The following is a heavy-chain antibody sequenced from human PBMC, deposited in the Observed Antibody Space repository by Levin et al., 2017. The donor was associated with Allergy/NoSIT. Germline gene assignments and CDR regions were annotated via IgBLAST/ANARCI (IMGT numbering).Heavy chain of an antibody. CDR3: ARDAEYGSSWSNPLGY. J-gene: IGHJ4*02. V-gene: IGHV3-66*01. D-gene: IGHD6-13*01. CDR1: GFTVSTNY. CDR2: IYSGSST. Sequence: PGGSLRLSCAASGFTVSTNYMNWVRQAPGKGLEWVSVIYSGSSTYYADSVKGRFTISRDNSKNTVYLQMNSLRAEDTAVYYCARDAEYGSSWSNPLGYWGQGSLVTVSS.